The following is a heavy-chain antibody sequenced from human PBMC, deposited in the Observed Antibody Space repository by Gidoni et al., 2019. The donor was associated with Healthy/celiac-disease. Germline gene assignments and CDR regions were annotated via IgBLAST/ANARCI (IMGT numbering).Heavy chain of an antibody. J-gene: IGHJ4*02. Sequence: QVQLQQWGAGLLKPSETLSLTCAVYGGSFSGYYWSWIRQPPGKGLEWIGEINHSGSTNYNPSLKSRVTISVDTSKNQFSLKLSSVTAADTAVYYCARGNPRGSYYWVYWGQGTLVTVSS. D-gene: IGHD1-26*01. CDR3: ARGNPRGSYYWVY. CDR1: GGSFSGYY. CDR2: INHSGST. V-gene: IGHV4-34*01.